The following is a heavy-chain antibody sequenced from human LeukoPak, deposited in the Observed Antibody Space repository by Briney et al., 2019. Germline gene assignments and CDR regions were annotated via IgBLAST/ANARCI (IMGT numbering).Heavy chain of an antibody. CDR1: GFTVSSNY. J-gene: IGHJ4*02. D-gene: IGHD3-3*01. CDR2: ISYDGSNK. Sequence: GGSLRLSCAASGFTVSSNYMSWVRQAPGKGLEGVAVISYDGSNKYYADSVKGRFTISRDNSKNTLYLQMNSLGAEDTAVYYCAKERATIFGVVPAAYWGQGTLVTVSS. V-gene: IGHV3-30*18. CDR3: AKERATIFGVVPAAY.